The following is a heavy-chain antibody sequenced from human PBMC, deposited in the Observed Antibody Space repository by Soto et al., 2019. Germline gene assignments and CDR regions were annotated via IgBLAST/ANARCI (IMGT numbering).Heavy chain of an antibody. CDR1: GFTFSSYG. CDR2: IWYDGSKK. V-gene: IGHV3-33*01. D-gene: IGHD4-17*01. CDR3: ARSHFGDYSSYNWFDP. Sequence: GGSLRLSCAASGFTFSSYGMHWVRQAPGKGLEWVAVIWYDGSKKYYADSVKGRFTISRENSKNTLYLQMNSLRAEDTAVYYCARSHFGDYSSYNWFDPWGQGTLVTVSS. J-gene: IGHJ5*02.